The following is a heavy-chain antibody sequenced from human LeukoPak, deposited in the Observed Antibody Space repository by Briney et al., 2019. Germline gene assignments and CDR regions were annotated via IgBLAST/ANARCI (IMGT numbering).Heavy chain of an antibody. CDR2: INHSGST. D-gene: IGHD6-19*01. Sequence: PSETLSLTCAVYGGSLSDYYWSWIRQPPGKGLEWIGEINHSGSTNYNPSLKSRVTISIDTSRNQFSMNLNSVTAADTAVYYCAKGAGPPWFDPWGQGTLATVSS. V-gene: IGHV4-34*01. CDR1: GGSLSDYY. CDR3: AKGAGPPWFDP. J-gene: IGHJ5*02.